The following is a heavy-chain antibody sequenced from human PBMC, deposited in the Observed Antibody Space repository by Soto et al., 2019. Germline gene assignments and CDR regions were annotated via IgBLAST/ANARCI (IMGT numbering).Heavy chain of an antibody. J-gene: IGHJ4*02. CDR1: GFTFSSYA. CDR3: AKEVSLGSTVDLGY. D-gene: IGHD7-27*01. V-gene: IGHV3-23*01. CDR2: ISGSGGST. Sequence: GGSLRLSCEASGFTFSSYAMTWVRQSPGDGLEWVSAISGSGGSTYYPNSVKGRFTVSRDNSKDTLYLQMNGLRVDDTAVYYCAKEVSLGSTVDLGYWGQGALVTVSS.